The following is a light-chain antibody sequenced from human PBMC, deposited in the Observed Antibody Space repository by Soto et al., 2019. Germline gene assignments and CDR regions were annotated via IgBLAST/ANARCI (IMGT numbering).Light chain of an antibody. J-gene: IGKJ1*01. CDR1: QSISSY. CDR2: AAS. V-gene: IGKV1-39*01. Sequence: DIQMTHSPSSLSASVGDIVTITCRASQSISSYLNWYQQKPGKAPKLLIYAASSLQSGVPSRFSGSGSGTDFTLTISSLQPEDFATYYCQQSYSTSWTFGHGTKVDIK. CDR3: QQSYSTSWT.